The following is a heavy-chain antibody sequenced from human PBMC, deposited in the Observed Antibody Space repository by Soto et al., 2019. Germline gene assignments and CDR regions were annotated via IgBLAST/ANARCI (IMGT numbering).Heavy chain of an antibody. CDR3: ARDKSPYSSGWHNRHFDY. V-gene: IGHV3-30-3*01. J-gene: IGHJ4*02. CDR2: ISYDGSNK. D-gene: IGHD6-19*01. Sequence: QVQLAESGGGVVQPGRSLRLSCAASGFTFSSYAMHWVRQAPGKGLEWVAVISYDGSNKYYADSVKGRFTISRDNSKNTLYLQMNSLRAEDTAVYYCARDKSPYSSGWHNRHFDYWGQGTLVIVSS. CDR1: GFTFSSYA.